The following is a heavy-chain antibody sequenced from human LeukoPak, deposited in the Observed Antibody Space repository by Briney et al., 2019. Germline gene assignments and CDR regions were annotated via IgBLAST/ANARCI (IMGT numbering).Heavy chain of an antibody. D-gene: IGHD3-22*01. CDR2: IIPIFGTA. Sequence: SVTVSCKASGGTFSSYAISWVRQAPGQGLEWMGGIIPIFGTANYAQKFQGRVTITADESTSTAYMELSSLRSEDTAVYYCNYYYDSSGYYFDYWGQGTLVTVSS. V-gene: IGHV1-69*13. J-gene: IGHJ4*02. CDR3: NYYYDSSGYYFDY. CDR1: GGTFSSYA.